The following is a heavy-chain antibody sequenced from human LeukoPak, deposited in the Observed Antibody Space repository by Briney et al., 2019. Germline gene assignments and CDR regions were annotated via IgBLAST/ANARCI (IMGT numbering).Heavy chain of an antibody. V-gene: IGHV1-69*02. CDR1: GGTFSSYT. CDR2: IIPILGIA. Sequence: SSVKVFCKASGGTFSSYTISWVRQAPGQGLEWMGRIIPILGIANYAQKFQGRVTITADKSTSTAYMELSSLRSEDTAVYYCARGVYYSNPYYYYYMDVWGKGTTVTVSS. D-gene: IGHD4-11*01. CDR3: ARGVYYSNPYYYYYMDV. J-gene: IGHJ6*03.